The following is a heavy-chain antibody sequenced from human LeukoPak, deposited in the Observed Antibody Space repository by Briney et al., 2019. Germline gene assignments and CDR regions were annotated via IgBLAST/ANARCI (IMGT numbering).Heavy chain of an antibody. CDR1: GNYW. J-gene: IGHJ4*02. V-gene: IGHV3-74*01. D-gene: IGHD3-16*02. CDR3: ARGFADFVWGSYPSSY. Sequence: PGGSLRLSCAASGNYWMHWVRQAPGKGLVWVSHINSDGSWTSYADSVKGRFTISKDNAKNTVYLQMNSLRAEDTAVYYCARGFADFVWGSYPSSYWGQGILVTVSS. CDR2: INSDGSWT.